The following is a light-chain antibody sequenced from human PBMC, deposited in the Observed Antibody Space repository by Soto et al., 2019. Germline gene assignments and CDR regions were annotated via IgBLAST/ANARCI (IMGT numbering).Light chain of an antibody. CDR2: AAS. CDR3: QQANSSPLT. J-gene: IGKJ4*01. V-gene: IGKV1-12*01. Sequence: DIQMTQSPSSVSASVGDRDTITCRASQDITNWLAWYQQKPGKAPKVXIYAASGLPSGVPSRFSGSGAGTDFTLTISSLQPEDFATYYCQQANSSPLTFGGGTQVDIK. CDR1: QDITNW.